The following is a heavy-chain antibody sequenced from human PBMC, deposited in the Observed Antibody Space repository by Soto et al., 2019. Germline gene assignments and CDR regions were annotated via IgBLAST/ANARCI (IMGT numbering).Heavy chain of an antibody. CDR1: GGSISSSSYY. D-gene: IGHD2-8*01. CDR3: ATLITGVFDY. V-gene: IGHV4-39*01. Sequence: QLQLQESGPGLVKPSETLSLTCTVSGGSISSSSYYWGWIRQPPGKGLEWIGSIYYSGSTYYNPSLNSRVTISVDTSTNQFSLKLSSVTAADTAVYYCATLITGVFDYWGQGTLVTVSS. J-gene: IGHJ4*02. CDR2: IYYSGST.